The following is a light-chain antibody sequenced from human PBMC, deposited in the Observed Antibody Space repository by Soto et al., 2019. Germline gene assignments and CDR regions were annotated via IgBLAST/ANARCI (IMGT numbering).Light chain of an antibody. CDR2: ATS. CDR1: QSVSRTY. J-gene: IGKJ1*01. V-gene: IGKV3-20*01. Sequence: EIVLTQSPGTLSLSPGERATLSCRASQSVSRTYLAWYQQKPVQAPRLLIYATSSRDTGIPDRVSGSGSGTDFTLTISRLEPEDFAVYYCQQYCRSGSFGQGTNVEIK. CDR3: QQYCRSGS.